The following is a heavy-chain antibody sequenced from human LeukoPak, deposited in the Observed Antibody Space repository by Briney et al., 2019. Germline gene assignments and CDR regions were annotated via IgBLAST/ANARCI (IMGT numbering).Heavy chain of an antibody. D-gene: IGHD5-24*01. CDR1: GYTFTGYY. V-gene: IGHV1-2*06. CDR2: INPNSGDT. CDR3: ARGRDGYNLGYFDY. Sequence: ASVKVSCKASGYTFTGYYVHWVRQAPGQGLEWMGRINPNSGDTNYAQKFQGRVTMTRDTSISTAYMELSSLRSEDTAVYYCARGRDGYNLGYFDYWGQGTLVTVSS. J-gene: IGHJ4*02.